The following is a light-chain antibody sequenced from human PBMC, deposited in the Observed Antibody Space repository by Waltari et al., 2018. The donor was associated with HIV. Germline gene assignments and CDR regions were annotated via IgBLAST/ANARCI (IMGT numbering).Light chain of an antibody. CDR3: QQYYSTPYT. CDR1: KSVLYSSNNKNY. CDR2: WAS. J-gene: IGKJ2*01. V-gene: IGKV4-1*01. Sequence: DIVMTQSPDSLVVSLGARATINCKSSKSVLYSSNNKNYLAWYQQKPGQPPKLLIYWASTRESGVPDRFSGSGSGTDFTLTISSLQAEDVAVYYCQQYYSTPYTFGQGTKLEIK.